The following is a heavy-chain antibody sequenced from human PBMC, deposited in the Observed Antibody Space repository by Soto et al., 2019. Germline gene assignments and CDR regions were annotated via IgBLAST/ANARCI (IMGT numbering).Heavy chain of an antibody. D-gene: IGHD6-19*01. CDR3: VRSPGWYKIDS. CDR1: GGCISSYY. J-gene: IGHJ4*02. Sequence: SETLSLTCTVSGGCISSYYWSWIRQPPGKGLEWIGYIYYSGSTNYNPSLKSRATISVDTSKNQLSLKMNSVTAADTAVYFCVRSPGWYKIDSWGQGILVTVSS. CDR2: IYYSGST. V-gene: IGHV4-59*12.